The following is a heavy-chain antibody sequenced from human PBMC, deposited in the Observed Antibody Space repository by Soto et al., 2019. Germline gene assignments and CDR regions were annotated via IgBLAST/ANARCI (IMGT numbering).Heavy chain of an antibody. CDR2: IKQDGSEI. Sequence: EVQLVESGGGLVQPGGSLRLSCAASGFTFSSYWMSWVRQVPGKGLEWVANIKQDGSEIYYVDSVKGRFTISRDNAKNSVYLQMNSLSAEDTAMYHCARSIFAILGDNWGQGTLVTVSS. V-gene: IGHV3-7*05. D-gene: IGHD6-6*01. CDR1: GFTFSSYW. J-gene: IGHJ4*02. CDR3: ARSIFAILGDN.